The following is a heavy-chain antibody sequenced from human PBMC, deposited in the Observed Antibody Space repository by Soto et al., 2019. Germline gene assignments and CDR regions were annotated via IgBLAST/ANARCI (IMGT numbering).Heavy chain of an antibody. V-gene: IGHV4-34*01. CDR3: ACAGPDIVVVPAGMDV. J-gene: IGHJ6*02. Sequence: SETLSLTCAVYGGSFSGYYWSWIRQPPGKGLEWIGEINHSGSTNYNPSLKSRVTISVDTSKNQFSLKLSSVTAADTAVYYCACAGPDIVVVPAGMDVWGQGTTVTVSS. CDR2: INHSGST. D-gene: IGHD2-2*01. CDR1: GGSFSGYY.